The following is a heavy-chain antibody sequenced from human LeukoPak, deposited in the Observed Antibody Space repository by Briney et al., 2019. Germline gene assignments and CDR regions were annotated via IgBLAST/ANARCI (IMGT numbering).Heavy chain of an antibody. Sequence: KPSETLSLTCTVSGGSISSGSYYWSWIRQPAGKGLEWIGRIYTSGSTNYNPSLKSRVTISVDTSKNQFSLKLSSVTAADTAVYYCASHGSGSYMKELDPWGQGTLVTVSS. CDR2: IYTSGST. V-gene: IGHV4-61*02. D-gene: IGHD3-10*01. CDR1: GGSISSGSYY. CDR3: ASHGSGSYMKELDP. J-gene: IGHJ5*02.